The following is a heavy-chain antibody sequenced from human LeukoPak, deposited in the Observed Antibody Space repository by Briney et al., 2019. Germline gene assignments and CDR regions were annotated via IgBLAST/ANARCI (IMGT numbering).Heavy chain of an antibody. Sequence: PGGSLRLSCAASGFTFSTSWMTWVRQAPGKGLEWVANIKQDGSDKYYMNSVEGRFTISRDNAKNSLFLQMTSLRAGDTAVYYCGREQSGYDWEWGQGTLVTVSS. J-gene: IGHJ4*02. CDR3: GREQSGYDWE. V-gene: IGHV3-7*01. CDR1: GFTFSTSW. D-gene: IGHD5-12*01. CDR2: IKQDGSDK.